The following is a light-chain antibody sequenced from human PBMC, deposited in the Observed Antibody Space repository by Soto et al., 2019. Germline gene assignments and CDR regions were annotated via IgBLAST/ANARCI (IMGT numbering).Light chain of an antibody. J-gene: IGKJ5*01. Sequence: DIVLTQSPATLYLSPGERATRSCRASQSVSSYLAWYQQKPGQAPRLLIVGSFARATGIPARFSGSGSGSEFTLTISGLQSEDFAVYYCQKYNDRPPITFGQGTRLEIK. CDR3: QKYNDRPPIT. CDR2: GSF. V-gene: IGKV3-15*01. CDR1: QSVSSY.